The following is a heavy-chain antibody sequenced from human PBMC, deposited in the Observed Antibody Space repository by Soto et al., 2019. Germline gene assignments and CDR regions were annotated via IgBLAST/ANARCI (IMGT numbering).Heavy chain of an antibody. CDR3: ARDVNGGFCGA. D-gene: IGHD2-21*01. Sequence: GGSLRLSCAASGFTFSSYSMNWVRQAPGKGLEWVSYISSSSSTIYYADSVKGRFTISRDNARNSVYLQMNSLRADDTAVYYCARDVNGGFCGAWGQGTLVTVSS. CDR1: GFTFSSYS. CDR2: ISSSSSTI. J-gene: IGHJ5*02. V-gene: IGHV3-48*04.